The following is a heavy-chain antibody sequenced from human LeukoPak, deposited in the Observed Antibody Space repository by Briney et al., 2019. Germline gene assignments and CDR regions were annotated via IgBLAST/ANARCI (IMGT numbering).Heavy chain of an antibody. J-gene: IGHJ4*02. V-gene: IGHV1-2*02. CDR2: INLNSGGT. CDR1: GYTFTGYY. CDR3: ARGGNSGSYYCDY. D-gene: IGHD1-26*01. Sequence: ASVKVSCKASGYTFTGYYMHWVRQAPGQGLEWMGWINLNSGGTNYAQKFQGRVTMTRDTSISTAYMELSRLRSDDTAVYYCARGGNSGSYYCDYWGQGTLVTVSS.